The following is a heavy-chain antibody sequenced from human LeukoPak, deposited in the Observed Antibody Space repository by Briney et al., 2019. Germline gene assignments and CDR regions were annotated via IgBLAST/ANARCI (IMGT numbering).Heavy chain of an antibody. V-gene: IGHV3-74*01. D-gene: IGHD3-10*01. J-gene: IGHJ3*02. CDR2: INSDGSSA. CDR3: ARGSGSGSYPHDAFDI. Sequence: GGSLRLSCAASGFTFSSYWMHWVRQAPGKGLVWVSRINSDGSSASYADSVKGRFTISRDNAKNTLYLQMNSLRAEDTAVYYCARGSGSGSYPHDAFDIWGQGTMVTVSS. CDR1: GFTFSSYW.